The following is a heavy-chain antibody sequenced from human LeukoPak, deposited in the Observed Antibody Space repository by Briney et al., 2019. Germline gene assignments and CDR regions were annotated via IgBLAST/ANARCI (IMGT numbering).Heavy chain of an antibody. J-gene: IGHJ6*01. CDR1: GFTFSGFA. CDR2: ISGSGGNT. V-gene: IGHV3-23*01. D-gene: IGHD1-26*01. Sequence: GGSLRLSCAASGFTFSGFAMSWVRRTPGKGLEWVSGISGSGGNTLYAESVKGRFTISRDNSKNTLYLEMNSLRAEDTAIYYCAKMKGHPLPKYYMDVWGQGTTVTVSS. CDR3: AKMKGHPLPKYYMDV.